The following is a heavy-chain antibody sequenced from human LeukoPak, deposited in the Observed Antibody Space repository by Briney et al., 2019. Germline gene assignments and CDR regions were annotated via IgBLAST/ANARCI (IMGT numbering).Heavy chain of an antibody. Sequence: PGRSLRLSCAASGFTFSSYGMHWVRQAPGKGLEWVAVIWYDGSNKYYADSVKGRFTISRDNAKNSLYLQMNSLRAEDTAVYYCARVRHIQPVDYWGQGTLVTVSS. CDR2: IWYDGSNK. CDR3: ARVRHIQPVDY. D-gene: IGHD5-18*01. CDR1: GFTFSSYG. V-gene: IGHV3-33*01. J-gene: IGHJ4*02.